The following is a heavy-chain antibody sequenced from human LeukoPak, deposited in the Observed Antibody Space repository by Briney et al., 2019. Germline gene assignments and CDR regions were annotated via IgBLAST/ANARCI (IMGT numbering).Heavy chain of an antibody. J-gene: IGHJ4*02. CDR3: ARGGVGGSGWYGFARHHDGFDY. CDR2: INPSGGST. D-gene: IGHD6-19*01. V-gene: IGHV1-46*01. Sequence: ASVKVSCKASGYTFTSYYMHRVRQAPGQGLEWMGIINPSGGSTSYARKFQGRVTMTRDMSTSTVYMELSSLRSEDTAVYYCARGGVGGSGWYGFARHHDGFDYWGQGTLVTVSS. CDR1: GYTFTSYY.